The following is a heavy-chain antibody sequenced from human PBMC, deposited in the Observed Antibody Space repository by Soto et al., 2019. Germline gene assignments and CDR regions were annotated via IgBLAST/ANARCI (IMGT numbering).Heavy chain of an antibody. J-gene: IGHJ6*02. Sequence: QVQLVQSGAEVKKPGASVKVSCNASGYTFTGYYMHWVRQAPGQGLEWMGWINPNSGGTNYAQKFQGWVTMTRDTSISTAYMELSRLRSDDTAVYYCARALPAASYYYYGMDVWGQGTTVTVSS. D-gene: IGHD2-2*01. CDR3: ARALPAASYYYYGMDV. V-gene: IGHV1-2*04. CDR1: GYTFTGYY. CDR2: INPNSGGT.